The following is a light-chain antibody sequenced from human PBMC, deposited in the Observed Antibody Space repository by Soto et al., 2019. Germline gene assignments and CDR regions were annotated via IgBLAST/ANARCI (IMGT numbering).Light chain of an antibody. Sequence: QSVLTQPPSASGTPGQRVTISCSGSSSNIGSNYVYWYQQLPGAAPKLLIYRNNQRPSGVPDRFSGSKSGTSASLAISGHRSEHEADYYCAAWDDSLSGPVFGGGTQLTVL. CDR3: AAWDDSLSGPV. CDR1: SSNIGSNY. J-gene: IGLJ7*01. V-gene: IGLV1-47*01. CDR2: RNN.